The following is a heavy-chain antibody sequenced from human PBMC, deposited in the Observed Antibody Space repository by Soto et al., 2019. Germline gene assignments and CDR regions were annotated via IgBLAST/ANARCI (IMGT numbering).Heavy chain of an antibody. CDR2: ISSSGSTI. V-gene: IGHV3-11*04. Sequence: PGGSLRLSCAASGFTFSDYYMIWIRQAPGKGLEWVSYISSSGSTIYYADSVKGRFTISRDNSKNTLYLQMNSLRAEDTAVYYCAREGTGSSWYPDYYYGMAVWGQGTTVTVSS. CDR1: GFTFSDYY. D-gene: IGHD6-13*01. CDR3: AREGTGSSWYPDYYYGMAV. J-gene: IGHJ6*02.